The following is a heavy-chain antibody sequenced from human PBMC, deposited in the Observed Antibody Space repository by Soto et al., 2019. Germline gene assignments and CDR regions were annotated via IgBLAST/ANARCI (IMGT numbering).Heavy chain of an antibody. CDR2: IKSKTDGGTT. CDR1: GFTFSNAW. J-gene: IGHJ5*02. CDR3: TTSVIVGTTVWFDP. D-gene: IGHD1-26*01. Sequence: EVQLVESGGGLVKPGGSLRLSCAASGFTFSNAWLNWVRQAPGKGLEWVGRIKSKTDGGTTDYPAPVKGRFTISRXDXXDTLYLQMNSLKTEDTAVYYCTTSVIVGTTVWFDPWGQGTLVTVSS. V-gene: IGHV3-15*07.